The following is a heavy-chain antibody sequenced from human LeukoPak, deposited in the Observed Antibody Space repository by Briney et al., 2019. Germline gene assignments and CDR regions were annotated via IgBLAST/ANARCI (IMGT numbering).Heavy chain of an antibody. CDR2: ISYDGSNK. CDR3: ARGLGAALSYFDY. V-gene: IGHV3-30-3*01. J-gene: IGHJ4*02. Sequence: GGSLRLSCAASGFTFSSYAMNWVRQAPGKGLEWVALISYDGSNKYYADSVKGRFTISRDNSKNTLYLQMNSLRAEDTAVYYCARGLGAALSYFDYWGQGTLVTVSS. D-gene: IGHD1-26*01. CDR1: GFTFSSYA.